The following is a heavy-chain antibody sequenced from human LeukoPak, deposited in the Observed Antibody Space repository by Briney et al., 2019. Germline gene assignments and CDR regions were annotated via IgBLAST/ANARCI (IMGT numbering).Heavy chain of an antibody. CDR3: ARTQWLRFNFDY. J-gene: IGHJ4*02. Sequence: GGSLRLSCAASGFTFSSNWMTWVRQAPGKGLEWVASIKQDGSEKYYVDSVKGRFTISRDNAKSSLYLQMNSLRAEDTAVYYCARTQWLRFNFDYWGQGTLVTVSS. V-gene: IGHV3-7*03. CDR2: IKQDGSEK. CDR1: GFTFSSNW. D-gene: IGHD5-12*01.